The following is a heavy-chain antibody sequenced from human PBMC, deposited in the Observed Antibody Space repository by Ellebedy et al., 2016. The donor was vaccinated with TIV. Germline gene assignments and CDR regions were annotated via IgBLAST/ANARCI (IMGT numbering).Heavy chain of an antibody. CDR2: IYYSGST. CDR1: GGSISSGDYY. Sequence: MPSETLSLTCTVSGGSISSGDYYWSWIRQPPGKGLEWIGYIYYSGSTYYNPSLKSRVTISVDTSQIQFSLKLSSVTDADTAVYYCAREGSYFYDSSGSFDYWGQGTLVTVSS. J-gene: IGHJ4*02. V-gene: IGHV4-30-4*01. CDR3: AREGSYFYDSSGSFDY. D-gene: IGHD3-22*01.